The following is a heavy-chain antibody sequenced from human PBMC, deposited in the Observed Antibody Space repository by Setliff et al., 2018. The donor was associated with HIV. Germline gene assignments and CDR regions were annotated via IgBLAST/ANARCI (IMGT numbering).Heavy chain of an antibody. D-gene: IGHD3-9*01. CDR2: INAGNGNT. Sequence: GASVKVSCKASGYTFTTYAIHWVRQAPGQRLEFMGWINAGNGNTKYSQRFQGRVTITIDTSASTAYMELSSLRSEDTAVYYCARGHDSLTGYSFDFWGQGTLVTVSS. CDR1: GYTFTTYA. V-gene: IGHV1-3*01. CDR3: ARGHDSLTGYSFDF. J-gene: IGHJ4*02.